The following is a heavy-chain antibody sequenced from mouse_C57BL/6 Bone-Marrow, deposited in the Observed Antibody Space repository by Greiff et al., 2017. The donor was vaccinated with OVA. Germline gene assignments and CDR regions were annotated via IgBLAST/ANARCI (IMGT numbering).Heavy chain of an antibody. CDR3: ARIARDYDYFAY. D-gene: IGHD2-4*01. CDR1: GFSLSTFGMG. V-gene: IGHV8-8*01. CDR2: LWWDDDK. J-gene: IGHJ3*01. Sequence: QVTLKVSGPGILQPSQTLSLTCSFSGFSLSTFGMGVGWIRQPSGMGLEWLAHLWWDDDKYYNPAQKSRHTISKDTSQNQVFLKIANVDTADTATYYCARIARDYDYFAYWGQGTLVTVSA.